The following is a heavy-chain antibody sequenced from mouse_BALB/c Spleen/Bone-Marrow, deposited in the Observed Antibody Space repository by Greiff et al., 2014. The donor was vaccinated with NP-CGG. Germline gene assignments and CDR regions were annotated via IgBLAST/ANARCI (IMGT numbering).Heavy chain of an antibody. V-gene: IGHV3-8*02. J-gene: IGHJ2*01. CDR2: ISYSGST. Sequence: EVQLQQSGPSLVKPSQTLSLTCSVTGDSITSGYWNWIRKFPGNKLEYVGYISYSGSTYYNPSLKSRISITRDTSKNQYYLQLNSVTTEDTATYYCARSRDYYGNSLDYWGQGTTLTVSS. CDR1: GDSITSGY. D-gene: IGHD2-1*01. CDR3: ARSRDYYGNSLDY.